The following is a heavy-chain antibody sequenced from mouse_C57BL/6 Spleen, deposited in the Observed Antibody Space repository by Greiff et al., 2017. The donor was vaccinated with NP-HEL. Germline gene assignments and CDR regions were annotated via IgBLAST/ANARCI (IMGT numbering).Heavy chain of an antibody. CDR3: ARRYYDGYYVDYVDY. J-gene: IGHJ2*01. D-gene: IGHD2-3*01. Sequence: EVKLVASGFFFFHPGGSLKLSCAASGFTFSDYGMHWVRQAPEKGLVWVAYISRGSSTIYYADTVKGRFTISRDNAKNTLFLQMTSLRSEDTAMYYCARRYYDGYYVDYVDYWGQGTTLTVSS. CDR1: GFTFSDYG. V-gene: IGHV5-17*01. CDR2: ISRGSSTI.